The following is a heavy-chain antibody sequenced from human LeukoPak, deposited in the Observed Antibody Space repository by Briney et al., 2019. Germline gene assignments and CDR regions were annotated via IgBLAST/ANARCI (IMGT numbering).Heavy chain of an antibody. CDR1: GFTFSSYG. Sequence: GGSLRLSCAASGFTFSSYGMHWVRQAPGKGLEWVSVIYSGGSTYYADSVKGRFTISRDNSKNTLYLQMNSLGAEDTAVYYCARGGTNFDYWGQGTLVTVSS. CDR3: ARGGTNFDY. D-gene: IGHD1-1*01. J-gene: IGHJ4*02. V-gene: IGHV3-NL1*01. CDR2: IYSGGST.